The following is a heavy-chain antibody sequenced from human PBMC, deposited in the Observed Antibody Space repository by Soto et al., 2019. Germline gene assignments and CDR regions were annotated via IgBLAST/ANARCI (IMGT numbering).Heavy chain of an antibody. Sequence: QVHLVESGGGVAQPGRSLRLSCVASGFTFDTYGIHWVRQAPGKGLQWVALISYEGSNTYYADSVRGRFTIYRDNSKNTHYLQINALRPEDTGVYYCARVTPGNNLYYFSGLDVWGQGTSVTVSS. CDR3: ARVTPGNNLYYFSGLDV. D-gene: IGHD1-1*01. J-gene: IGHJ6*02. V-gene: IGHV3-30-3*01. CDR2: ISYEGSNT. CDR1: GFTFDTYG.